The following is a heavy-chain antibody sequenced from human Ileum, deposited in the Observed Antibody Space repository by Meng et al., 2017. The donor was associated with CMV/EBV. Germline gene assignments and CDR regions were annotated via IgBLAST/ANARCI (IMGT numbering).Heavy chain of an antibody. V-gene: IGHV4-61*01. J-gene: IGHJ5*02. CDR3: ARGWGWFDP. D-gene: IGHD3-16*01. CDR2: IYYSGTN. Sequence: RTCAVSGGSVSIGNYFWSWIRQPPGKGLEWIGYIYYSGTNSYNPSLKSRVTISIDTSNNELSLKLNSVTVADTAVYYCARGWGWFDPWGQGTLVTVSS. CDR1: GGSVSIGNYF.